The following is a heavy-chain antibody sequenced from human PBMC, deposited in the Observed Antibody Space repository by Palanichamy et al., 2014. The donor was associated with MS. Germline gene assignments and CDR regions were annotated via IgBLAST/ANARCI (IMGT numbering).Heavy chain of an antibody. CDR1: GFTFSSYG. CDR3: ARDRNRGELLWFGELPGYYFDY. J-gene: IGHJ4*02. D-gene: IGHD3-10*01. V-gene: IGHV3-33*01. Sequence: QVQLVESGGGVVQPGRSLRLSCAASGFTFSSYGMHWVRQAPGKGLEWVAVIWYDGSDKYYADSVKGRFTISRDNSKNTLYLQMNSLRAEDTAVYYCARDRNRGELLWFGELPGYYFDYWGQGTLVTVSS. CDR2: IWYDGSDK.